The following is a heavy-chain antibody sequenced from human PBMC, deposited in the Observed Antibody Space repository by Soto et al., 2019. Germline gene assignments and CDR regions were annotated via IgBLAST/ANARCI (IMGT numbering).Heavy chain of an antibody. CDR2: ISAHNGNT. Sequence: QVHLVQSGAEVKKPGASVKVSCKGSGYGFTTYGITWVRQAPGQGLEWMAWISAHNGNTNYAQKLQGRVTVPRDTSTSTAYMELRSLRSDGTAVYYCARGRYGDYWGQGALVTVSS. J-gene: IGHJ4*02. V-gene: IGHV1-18*01. D-gene: IGHD1-1*01. CDR3: ARGRYGDY. CDR1: GYGFTTYG.